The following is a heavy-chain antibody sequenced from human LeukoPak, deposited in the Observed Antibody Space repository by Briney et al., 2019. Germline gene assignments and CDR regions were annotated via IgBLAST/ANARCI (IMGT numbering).Heavy chain of an antibody. CDR1: GFTLDDYA. Sequence: GRSLRLSCAASGFTLDDYAMHWVRQAPGKGLEWVSGITSKSGFIAYADSVKGRFNISRDSAKNSLYLQMNSLRPEDTALYYCAKDLYTYSLQYFHHWGQGTLVTVSS. J-gene: IGHJ1*01. CDR3: AKDLYTYSLQYFHH. V-gene: IGHV3-9*01. CDR2: ITSKSGFI. D-gene: IGHD5-18*01.